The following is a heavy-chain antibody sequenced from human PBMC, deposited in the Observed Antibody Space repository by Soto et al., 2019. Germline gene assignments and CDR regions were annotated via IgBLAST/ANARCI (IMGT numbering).Heavy chain of an antibody. J-gene: IGHJ3*02. CDR3: TTDITEPMGSDAFDI. Sequence: GGCLRLSYKASGFLLSNGWMSWFPQAPGKGLEWVGRIKSKTDGGTTDYAAPVKGRFTISRDDSKNTLYLQMNSLKTEDTAVYYCTTDITEPMGSDAFDIWGQGT. D-gene: IGHD1-20*01. CDR2: IKSKTDGGTT. V-gene: IGHV3-15*01. CDR1: GFLLSNGW.